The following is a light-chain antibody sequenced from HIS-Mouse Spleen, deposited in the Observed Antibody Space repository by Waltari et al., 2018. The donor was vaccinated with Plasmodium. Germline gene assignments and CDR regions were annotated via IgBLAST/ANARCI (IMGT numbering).Light chain of an antibody. CDR1: SSDVGSYNL. J-gene: IGLJ1*01. Sequence: QSALTQPASVSGSPGQSITISCTGTSSDVGSYNLVSWYQQHPGKAPKLMIYEGSKRPSGVSNRFSDSKSANTASLTISGLQAEDEADYYCCSYAGSSTDVFGTGTKVTVL. V-gene: IGLV2-23*01. CDR3: CSYAGSSTDV. CDR2: EGS.